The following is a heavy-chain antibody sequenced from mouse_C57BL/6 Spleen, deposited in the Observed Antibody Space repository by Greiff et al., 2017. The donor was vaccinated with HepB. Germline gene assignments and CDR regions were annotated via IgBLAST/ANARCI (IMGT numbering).Heavy chain of an antibody. Sequence: QVQLQQPGAELVKPGASVKMSCKASGYTFTSYWITWVKQRPGQGLEWIGDIYPGSGSTNYNEKFKSKATLTVDTSSSTAYMQLSSLTSEDSAVDYCAIQTQDVGNYYAMDYWGQGTSVTVSS. CDR2: IYPGSGST. CDR1: GYTFTSYW. J-gene: IGHJ4*01. V-gene: IGHV1-55*01. CDR3: AIQTQDVGNYYAMDY.